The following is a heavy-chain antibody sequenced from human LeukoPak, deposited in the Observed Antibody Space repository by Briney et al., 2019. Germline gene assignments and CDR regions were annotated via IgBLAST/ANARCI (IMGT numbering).Heavy chain of an antibody. Sequence: SETLSLTCTVSGGSISTYYWSWLRQPPGKGLEWIGYIHYRGSTNYNPSLKSRVTISVDMSKNQFSLKLSSVTAADTAVYYCARHADTTGYYYYYDCWGQGTLVTVSS. D-gene: IGHD3-9*01. CDR2: IHYRGST. CDR3: ARHADTTGYYYYYDC. J-gene: IGHJ4*02. V-gene: IGHV4-59*08. CDR1: GGSISTYY.